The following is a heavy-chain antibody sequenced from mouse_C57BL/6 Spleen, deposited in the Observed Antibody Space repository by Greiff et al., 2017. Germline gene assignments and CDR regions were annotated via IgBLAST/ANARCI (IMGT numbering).Heavy chain of an antibody. Sequence: QVQLQQPGAELVMPGASVKLSCKASGYTFTSYWMHWVKQRPGQGLEWIGEIDPSDSYTNYNQKFKGKSTLTVDKSSSTAYMQLSSLTSEDSAVYYCARSDYYYGSSPLFDYWGQGTTLTVSS. D-gene: IGHD1-1*01. V-gene: IGHV1-69*01. CDR1: GYTFTSYW. CDR3: ARSDYYYGSSPLFDY. J-gene: IGHJ2*01. CDR2: IDPSDSYT.